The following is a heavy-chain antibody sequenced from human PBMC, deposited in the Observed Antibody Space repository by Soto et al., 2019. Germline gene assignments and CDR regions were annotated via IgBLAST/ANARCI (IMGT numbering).Heavy chain of an antibody. Sequence: GESLKISCKGSGYSFTIYWISWVRQMPGKGLEWMGRIDPSDSYTNYSPSFQGHVTISADKSISTAYLQWSSLKASDTAMYYCARRFKGYPSPMDVWGQGTTVTV. V-gene: IGHV5-10-1*01. J-gene: IGHJ6*02. CDR1: GYSFTIYW. D-gene: IGHD2-2*01. CDR2: IDPSDSYT. CDR3: ARRFKGYPSPMDV.